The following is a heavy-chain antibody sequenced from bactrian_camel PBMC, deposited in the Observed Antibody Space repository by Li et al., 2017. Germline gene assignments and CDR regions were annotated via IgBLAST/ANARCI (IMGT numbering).Heavy chain of an antibody. CDR1: GFPFGSYD. D-gene: IGHD2*01. CDR3: VRGTYDTGAYSASHV. V-gene: IGHV3S10*01. CDR2: ISRGGTG. J-gene: IGHJ4*01. Sequence: VQLVESGGGLVQPGESLRLSCAASGFPFGSYDITWVRQAPGKEFEWVASISRGGTGYYDTSVRGRFVISRDNAKNTVYLQMNSLKPDDTAVYVCVRGTYDTGAYSASHVRGQGTQVTV.